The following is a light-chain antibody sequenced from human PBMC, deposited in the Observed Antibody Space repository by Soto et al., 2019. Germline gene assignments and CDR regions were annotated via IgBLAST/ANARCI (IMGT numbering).Light chain of an antibody. V-gene: IGKV3-15*01. CDR3: QQYTNGPIT. CDR1: QSVNPN. CDR2: GIS. Sequence: EVVMTQSPATLSVSPGERATLSCRASQSVNPNYLAWYQQKPGQAPRLLIYGISARASGVPARFSGSGSGTEFTLTIDSLQSEDFAVYYRQQYTNGPITFGQGTRLEMK. J-gene: IGKJ5*01.